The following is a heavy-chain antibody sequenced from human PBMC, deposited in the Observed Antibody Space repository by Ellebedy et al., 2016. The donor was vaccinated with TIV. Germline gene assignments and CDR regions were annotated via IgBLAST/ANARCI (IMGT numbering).Heavy chain of an antibody. CDR3: AKDYYYGSGTYHPTLGH. CDR1: GFTFSTYG. D-gene: IGHD3-10*01. CDR2: ITYDGSKK. V-gene: IGHV3-30*02. J-gene: IGHJ4*01. Sequence: PGGSLRLSCAASGFTFSTYGMSWVRQAPGKGLEWVAFITYDGSKKYYADSVKGRFTIFRDNSKITLYLQMKSLRAEDTAVYYCAKDYYYGSGTYHPTLGHWGQGTLVTVSS.